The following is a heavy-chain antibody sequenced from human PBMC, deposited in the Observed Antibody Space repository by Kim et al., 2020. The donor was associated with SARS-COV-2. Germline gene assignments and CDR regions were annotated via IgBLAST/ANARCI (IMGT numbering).Heavy chain of an antibody. CDR1: GYTFTSYD. CDR2: MNPNSGNT. V-gene: IGHV1-8*01. CDR3: ARVRTFTLLYGMDV. D-gene: IGHD1-26*01. Sequence: ASVKVSCKAFGYTFTSYDINWVRQATGQGLEWMGWMNPNSGNTGYAQKFQGRVTMTRNTSISTAYMELSSLRSEDTAVYYCARVRTFTLLYGMDVWGQGTTVTVSS. J-gene: IGHJ6*02.